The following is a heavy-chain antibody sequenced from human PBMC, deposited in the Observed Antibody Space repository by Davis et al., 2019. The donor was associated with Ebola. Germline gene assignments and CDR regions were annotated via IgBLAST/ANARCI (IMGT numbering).Heavy chain of an antibody. J-gene: IGHJ6*02. Sequence: PGGSLRLSCTVSGGSISSGSYYWSWIRQPPGKGLEWIGYIYYSGSTNYNPSLKSRVTISVDTSKNQFSLKLSSVTAADTAVYYCARDPPPYYDFWSGYYGSYYYYGMDVWGQGTTVTVSS. D-gene: IGHD3-3*01. CDR3: ARDPPPYYDFWSGYYGSYYYYGMDV. V-gene: IGHV4-61*01. CDR2: IYYSGST. CDR1: GGSISSGSYY.